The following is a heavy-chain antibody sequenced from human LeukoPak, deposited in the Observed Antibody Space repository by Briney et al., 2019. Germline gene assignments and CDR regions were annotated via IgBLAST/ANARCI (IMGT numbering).Heavy chain of an antibody. D-gene: IGHD2-2*01. J-gene: IGHJ4*02. CDR3: AKYCSSTSCYPPGSFDY. V-gene: IGHV4-34*01. CDR1: GGSFSGYY. CDR2: INHSGST. Sequence: SETLSLTCAVYGGSFSGYYWSWIRQPPGKGLXXXXEINHSGSTNYNPSLKSRVTISVDTSKNQFSLKLSSVTAADTAVYYCAKYCSSTSCYPPGSFDYWGQGTLVTVSS.